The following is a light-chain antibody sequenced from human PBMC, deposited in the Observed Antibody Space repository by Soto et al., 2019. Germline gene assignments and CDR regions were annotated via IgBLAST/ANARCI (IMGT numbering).Light chain of an antibody. J-gene: IGKJ3*01. V-gene: IGKV1-39*01. CDR1: QSISSY. CDR3: QQSYSTLT. Sequence: DLQMTQSPSSLSASVGDRVTITCRASQSISSYLNWYQQKPGKAPKVLIYAASSLQSGVPSRFSGSGSGTDFTLTISSLQPEDFATYYCQQSYSTLTFGPGTKVDI. CDR2: AAS.